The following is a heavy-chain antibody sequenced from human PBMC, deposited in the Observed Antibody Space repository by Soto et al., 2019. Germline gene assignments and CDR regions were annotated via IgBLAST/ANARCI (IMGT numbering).Heavy chain of an antibody. CDR1: GDSISTVDYF. V-gene: IGHV4-30-4*02. CDR3: ARGRYCLTGRCFPNWFDS. CDR2: IYKSATT. D-gene: IGHD2-15*01. Sequence: SDTLSLTCSVSGDSISTVDYFWAWIRQPPGQALEYIGYIYKSATTYYNPSSESRVAISLDTSKSQFSLNVTSVTAADTAVYFCARGRYCLTGRCFPNWFDSWGQVTLVTVS. J-gene: IGHJ5*01.